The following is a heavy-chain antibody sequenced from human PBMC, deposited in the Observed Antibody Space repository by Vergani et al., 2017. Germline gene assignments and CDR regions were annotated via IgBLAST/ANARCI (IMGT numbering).Heavy chain of an antibody. CDR3: AREWNYGGNNWFDP. D-gene: IGHD4-23*01. CDR1: GGSISSSNW. J-gene: IGHJ5*02. Sequence: QVQLQESGPGLVKPSGTLSLTCAVSGGSISSSNWWSWIRQHPGKGLEWIGYIYYSGSTYYNPSLKSRVTISVDTSKNQFSLKLSSVTAADTAVYYCAREWNYGGNNWFDPWGQGTLVTVSS. V-gene: IGHV4-31*11. CDR2: IYYSGST.